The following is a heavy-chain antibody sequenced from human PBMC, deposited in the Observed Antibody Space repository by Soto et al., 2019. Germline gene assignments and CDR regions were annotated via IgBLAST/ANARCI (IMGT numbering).Heavy chain of an antibody. CDR3: ARSIAAAAFDY. CDR2: INPNSGGT. V-gene: IGHV1-2*04. CDR1: GYTFTSYG. J-gene: IGHJ4*02. D-gene: IGHD6-13*01. Sequence: ASVKVSCKASGYTFTSYGISWVRQAPGQGLEWMGWINPNSGGTNYAQKFQGWVTMTRDTSISTAYMELSRLRSDDTAVYYCARSIAAAAFDYWGQGTLVTVSS.